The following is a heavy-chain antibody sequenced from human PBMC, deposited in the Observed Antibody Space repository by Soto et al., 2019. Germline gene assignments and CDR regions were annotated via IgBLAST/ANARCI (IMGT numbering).Heavy chain of an antibody. Sequence: SETLSLTCAVYGGSFSCYYWSWIRQPPGKGLEWIGEINHSGSTNYNPSLKSRVTISVDTSKNQFSLKLSSVTAADTAVYYCARNIAGHFDYWGQGTLVTVSS. CDR3: ARNIAGHFDY. V-gene: IGHV4-34*01. CDR1: GGSFSCYY. CDR2: INHSGST. J-gene: IGHJ4*02. D-gene: IGHD6-13*01.